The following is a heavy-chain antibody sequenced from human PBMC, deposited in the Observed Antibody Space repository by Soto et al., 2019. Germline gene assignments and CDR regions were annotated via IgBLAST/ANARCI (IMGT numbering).Heavy chain of an antibody. D-gene: IGHD2-2*01. V-gene: IGHV4-59*08. Sequence: QVQLQESGPGLVKPSETLSLTCTVSGGSISSYYWSWIRQPPGKGLEWIEYIYYSGSTNYNPSLKSRVTISVDTSKNQFSLKLSSVTAADTAVYYCATQPVSSTSNAIDYWGQGTLVTVSS. CDR1: GGSISSYY. CDR3: ATQPVSSTSNAIDY. J-gene: IGHJ4*02. CDR2: IYYSGST.